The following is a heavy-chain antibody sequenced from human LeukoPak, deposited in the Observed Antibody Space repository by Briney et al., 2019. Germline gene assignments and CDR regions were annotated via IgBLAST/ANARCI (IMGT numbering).Heavy chain of an antibody. CDR3: VVEVTLIWE. CDR1: GFTFSNAW. Sequence: GGSLRLSCAASGFTFSNAWMSWVRQAPGKGLEWVGRIKGKTDGGTTDYAAPVKGRFTMSRDDSKNTLYMQMNSLKTEDTAVYYCVVEVTLIWEWGQGTLVTVSS. D-gene: IGHD3-22*01. CDR2: IKGKTDGGTT. V-gene: IGHV3-15*01. J-gene: IGHJ4*02.